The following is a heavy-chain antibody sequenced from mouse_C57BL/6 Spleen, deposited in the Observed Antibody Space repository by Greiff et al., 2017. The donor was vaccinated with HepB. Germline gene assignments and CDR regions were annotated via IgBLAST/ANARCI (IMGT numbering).Heavy chain of an antibody. V-gene: IGHV7-3*01. CDR3: ARAYYGSRGWYFDV. D-gene: IGHD1-1*01. CDR1: GFTFTDYY. CDR2: IRNKANGYTT. J-gene: IGHJ1*03. Sequence: DVHLVESGGGLVQPGGSLSLSCAASGFTFTDYYMSWVRQPPGKALEWLGFIRNKANGYTTEYSASVKGRFTISSDNSQSILYLQMNALRAEDSATYYCARAYYGSRGWYFDVWGTGTTVTVSS.